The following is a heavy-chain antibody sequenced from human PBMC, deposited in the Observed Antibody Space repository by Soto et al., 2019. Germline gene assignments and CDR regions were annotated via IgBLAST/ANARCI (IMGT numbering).Heavy chain of an antibody. D-gene: IGHD1-7*01. Sequence: SQTLSLTCVICGDRVCRNSAAWTWIRQSPSRGLEWLGRTYYRSRWYNDYAVSVKSRITVNPDTSKNQFSLHLNSVTPEDTAVYSCAGTTSLQWYYMDVWDKGTTVTVSS. CDR1: GDRVCRNSAA. J-gene: IGHJ6*03. V-gene: IGHV6-1*01. CDR2: TYYRSRWYN. CDR3: AGTTSLQWYYMDV.